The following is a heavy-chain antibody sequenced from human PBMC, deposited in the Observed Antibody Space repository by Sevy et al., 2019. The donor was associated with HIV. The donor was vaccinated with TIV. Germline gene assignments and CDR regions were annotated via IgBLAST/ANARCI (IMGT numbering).Heavy chain of an antibody. CDR2: IRYDGSNK. D-gene: IGHD3-9*01. J-gene: IGHJ6*02. CDR1: GFTFSSYG. V-gene: IGHV3-30*02. Sequence: GGSLRLSCAASGFTFSSYGMHWVRQAPGKGLEWVAFIRYDGSNKYYADSVKGRFTISRDNSKNTLYLQMNSLRAEDTAVYYCVRNPTYGILTDYGMDVWGQGTTVTVSS. CDR3: VRNPTYGILTDYGMDV.